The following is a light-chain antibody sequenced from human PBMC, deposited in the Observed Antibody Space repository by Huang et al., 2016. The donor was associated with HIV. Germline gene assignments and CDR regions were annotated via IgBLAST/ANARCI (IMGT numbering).Light chain of an antibody. J-gene: IGKJ1*01. V-gene: IGKV3-15*01. CDR2: GAS. CDR3: QRYNNWLA. Sequence: EIVMTQSPATLSVSPGERATLSCRASQTVNSNLAWYQHKTGQAPRLLIYGASTRATGVPARFSGSGSGTKFTLTISSLQSEDFAVYYWQRYNNWLAFGQGTKVEIK. CDR1: QTVNSN.